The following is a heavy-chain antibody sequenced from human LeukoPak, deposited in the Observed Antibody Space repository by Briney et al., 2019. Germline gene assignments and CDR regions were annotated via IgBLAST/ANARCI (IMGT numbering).Heavy chain of an antibody. V-gene: IGHV3-23*01. Sequence: PGGSLRLSCAASGFTFSSYAMSWVRQAPGKGLEWVSAISGSGGSTYYADSVKGRFTISRDNSKNTLYLQMNSLRAEDTAVYYCAKAYYYDSSGYDDAFDIWGQGIMVTVSS. CDR2: ISGSGGST. J-gene: IGHJ3*02. D-gene: IGHD3-22*01. CDR3: AKAYYYDSSGYDDAFDI. CDR1: GFTFSSYA.